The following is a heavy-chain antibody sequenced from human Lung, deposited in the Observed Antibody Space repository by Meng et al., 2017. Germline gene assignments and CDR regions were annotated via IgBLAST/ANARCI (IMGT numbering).Heavy chain of an antibody. CDR2: INHSGST. CDR1: GGSFSDYY. J-gene: IGHJ4*02. Sequence: QVQPQPWGPGLLKPSGTLSLPCVVSGGSFSDYYWSWIRQPPGKGLEWIGEINHSGSTNYNPSLESRATISVDTSQNNLSLKLSSVTAADSAVYYCARGPTTMAHDFDYWGQGTLVTVSS. V-gene: IGHV4-34*01. CDR3: ARGPTTMAHDFDY. D-gene: IGHD4-11*01.